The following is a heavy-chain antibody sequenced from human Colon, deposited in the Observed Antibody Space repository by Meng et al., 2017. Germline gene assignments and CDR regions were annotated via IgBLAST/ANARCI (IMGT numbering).Heavy chain of an antibody. V-gene: IGHV3-30*04. Sequence: GESLKISCAASGFTFSSYAMHWVRQAPGKGLEWVAVISYDGSNKYYADSVKGRFTISRDNSKNPLYLQMNSLRAEDTAVYYCARGATAAVVNAFDIWGQGTMVTVSS. J-gene: IGHJ3*02. CDR1: GFTFSSYA. D-gene: IGHD6-13*01. CDR3: ARGATAAVVNAFDI. CDR2: ISYDGSNK.